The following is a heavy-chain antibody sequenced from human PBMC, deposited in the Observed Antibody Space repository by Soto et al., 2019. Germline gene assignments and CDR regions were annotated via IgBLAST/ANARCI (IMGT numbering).Heavy chain of an antibody. CDR1: GFTFSNSA. CDR2: ISASGGTT. CDR3: AKRVRVLQDYFDY. D-gene: IGHD2-15*01. Sequence: GGSLRLSCAACGFTFSNSARRWVRQAPGKGLKWVSVISASGGTTYYADSVQGRFIVSRDNSQNTLYLQMNSLRADDTALYYCAKRVRVLQDYFDYWGQGRLVTVSS. V-gene: IGHV3-23*01. J-gene: IGHJ4*02.